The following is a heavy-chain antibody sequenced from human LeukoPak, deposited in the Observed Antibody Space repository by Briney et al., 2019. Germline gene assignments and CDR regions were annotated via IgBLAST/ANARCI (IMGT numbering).Heavy chain of an antibody. D-gene: IGHD6-19*01. CDR1: GFTFDAYA. Sequence: PGGSLRLSCAPSGFTFDAYAIHWVRQALGKGLEWVALISYDGGNIYYSDSVQGRFTISRDNSKNTLYLQMNTLRPEDTAIYYCARDPPFGSGWAQNHFDYWGQGTLVTVSS. V-gene: IGHV3-30*04. CDR2: ISYDGGNI. J-gene: IGHJ4*02. CDR3: ARDPPFGSGWAQNHFDY.